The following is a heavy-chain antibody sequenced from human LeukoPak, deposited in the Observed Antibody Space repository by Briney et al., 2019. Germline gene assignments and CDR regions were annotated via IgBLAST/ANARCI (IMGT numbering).Heavy chain of an antibody. V-gene: IGHV3-7*01. CDR1: GFTFSSYW. CDR2: IKQDGSEK. D-gene: IGHD6-19*01. Sequence: GGSLRLSCAASGFTFSSYWMSWVRQAPGKGLEWVANIKQDGSEKYYVDSVKGRFTISRDNAKNSLYLQMNSLRAEDTAVYYCARASSGWSYYYYYMDVWGKGTTVTVSS. CDR3: ARASSGWSYYYYYMDV. J-gene: IGHJ6*03.